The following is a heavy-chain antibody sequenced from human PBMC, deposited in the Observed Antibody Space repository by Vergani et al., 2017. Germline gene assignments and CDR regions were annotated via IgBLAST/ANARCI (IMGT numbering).Heavy chain of an antibody. D-gene: IGHD4-17*01. CDR1: GYTFTGYY. J-gene: IGHJ4*02. V-gene: IGHV1-2*02. CDR2: INPNSGGT. Sequence: VQLVQSGAEVNTPGASVKVSCKASGYTFTGYYMHWVRQAPGQGLEWMGWINPNSGGTNYAQKFQGRVTMTRETSISTAYMELSRLRSDDTAVYYCARATVTQRTENFDYWGQGTLVTVSS. CDR3: ARATVTQRTENFDY.